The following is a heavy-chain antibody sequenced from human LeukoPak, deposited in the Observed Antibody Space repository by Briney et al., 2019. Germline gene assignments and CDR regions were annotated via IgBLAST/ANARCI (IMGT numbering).Heavy chain of an antibody. V-gene: IGHV3-23*01. CDR1: GFTFSSYA. J-gene: IGHJ5*02. CDR2: ISGSGGST. CDR3: AKAVFGVQYNWFDP. Sequence: QPGGSLRLSCAASGFTFSSYAVSWVRQAPGKGLEWVSAISGSGGSTYYADSVKGRFTISRDNSKNTLYLQMNSLRAEDTAVYYCAKAVFGVQYNWFDPWGQGTLVTVSS. D-gene: IGHD3-3*01.